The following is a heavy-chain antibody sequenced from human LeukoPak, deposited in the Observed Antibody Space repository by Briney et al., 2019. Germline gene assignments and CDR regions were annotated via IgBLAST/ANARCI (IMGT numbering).Heavy chain of an antibody. Sequence: GGSLRLSCAASGFTFSSYAMSWVRQAPGKGLEWVAVILYDGSNKYYADSVKGRFTNSRDNSKNTLYLQMNSLRAEDTAVYYCARDYSRAGGSSDYWGQGTLVTVSS. CDR3: ARDYSRAGGSSDY. V-gene: IGHV3-30*03. J-gene: IGHJ4*02. D-gene: IGHD3-10*01. CDR2: ILYDGSNK. CDR1: GFTFSSYA.